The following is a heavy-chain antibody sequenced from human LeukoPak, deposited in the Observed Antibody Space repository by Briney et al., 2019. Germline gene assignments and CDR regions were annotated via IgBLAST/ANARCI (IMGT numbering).Heavy chain of an antibody. J-gene: IGHJ4*02. V-gene: IGHV3-30-3*01. CDR3: AKDWKFYYVSGSFFPDN. CDR1: GFAFSSYA. CDR2: ISHDGSKK. D-gene: IGHD3-10*01. Sequence: GGSLGLSCAAPGFAFSSYAVHWVRQAPGKGLECVAVISHDGSKKYYADFVKGRFTISRDNSKNTLYLHMNSLIPEDTAVYFCAKDWKFYYVSGSFFPDNWGQGTLVTVSS.